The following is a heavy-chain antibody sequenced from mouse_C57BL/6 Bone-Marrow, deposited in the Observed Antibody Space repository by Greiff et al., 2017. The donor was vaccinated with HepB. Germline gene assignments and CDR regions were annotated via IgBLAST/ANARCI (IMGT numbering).Heavy chain of an antibody. Sequence: QVQLKESGAELVKPGASVKMSCKASGYTFTSYCITWVKQRPGQGLEWIGDIYPGSGSTNYNEKFKSKATLTVDTSSSTAYMQLSSLTSEDSAVYYCASYYGSSLDYWGQGTTLTVSS. D-gene: IGHD1-1*01. J-gene: IGHJ2*01. V-gene: IGHV1-55*01. CDR1: GYTFTSYC. CDR3: ASYYGSSLDY. CDR2: IYPGSGST.